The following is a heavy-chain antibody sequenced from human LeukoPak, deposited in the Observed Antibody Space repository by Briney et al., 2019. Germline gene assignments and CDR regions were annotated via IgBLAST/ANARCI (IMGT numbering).Heavy chain of an antibody. Sequence: GASVKVSCKASGGTFSSYAISWVRQAPGQGLEWMGGIIPIFGTANYAQKFQGRVTITADESTSTAYMELSSLRSEDTAVYYCARPGVAAADLIYYYYYGMDVWGQGTTVTVSS. D-gene: IGHD6-13*01. J-gene: IGHJ6*02. CDR2: IIPIFGTA. V-gene: IGHV1-69*13. CDR3: ARPGVAAADLIYYYYYGMDV. CDR1: GGTFSSYA.